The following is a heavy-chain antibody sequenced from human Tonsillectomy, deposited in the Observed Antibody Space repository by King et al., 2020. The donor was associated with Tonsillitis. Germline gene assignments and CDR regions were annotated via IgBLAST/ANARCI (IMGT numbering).Heavy chain of an antibody. V-gene: IGHV4-34*01. CDR1: GGSFSGYY. J-gene: IGHJ6*03. D-gene: IGHD3-3*01. CDR2: INHSGST. CDR3: ARGGGTIFGVIVADSYYYYMDV. Sequence: VQLQQWGASLLKPSETLSLTCAVYGGSFSGYYWTWLRQPPGKGLEWIGEINHSGSTNYNPSLKSRVTISVDTSKNQFSLTLSSVTAADTAVYYCARGGGTIFGVIVADSYYYYMDVWGKGTTVTVSS.